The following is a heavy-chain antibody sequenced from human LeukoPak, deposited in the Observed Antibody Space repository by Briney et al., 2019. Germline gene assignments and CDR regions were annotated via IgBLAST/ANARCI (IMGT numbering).Heavy chain of an antibody. CDR3: ARRRGYCSGGSCYRYYFDY. CDR2: IYYSGST. J-gene: IGHJ4*02. D-gene: IGHD2-15*01. Sequence: SETLSLTCTVSGGSISSYYWSWIRQPPGKGLEWVGYIYYSGSTNYNPSLKSRVTISVDTSKNQFSLELSSVTAADTAVYYCARRRGYCSGGSCYRYYFDYWGQGTLVTVSS. V-gene: IGHV4-59*01. CDR1: GGSISSYY.